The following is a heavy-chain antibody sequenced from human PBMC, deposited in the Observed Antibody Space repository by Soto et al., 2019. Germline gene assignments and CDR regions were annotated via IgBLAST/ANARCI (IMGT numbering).Heavy chain of an antibody. Sequence: ASVKVSCKASGGTFTNYAFSWVRQAPGQRLEWLGWINAGNGNTKYSQKFQGRVTITRDTSASTAYMELSSLRSEDTAVYYCAREEHSSGWFPFDYWGQGTLVTVSS. D-gene: IGHD6-19*01. V-gene: IGHV1-3*01. CDR3: AREEHSSGWFPFDY. J-gene: IGHJ4*02. CDR1: GGTFTNYA. CDR2: INAGNGNT.